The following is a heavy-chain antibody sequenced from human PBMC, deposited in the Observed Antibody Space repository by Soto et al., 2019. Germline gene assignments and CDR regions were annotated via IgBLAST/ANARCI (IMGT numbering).Heavy chain of an antibody. CDR1: GFTFSSYG. Sequence: QVQLVESGGGVVQPGRSLRLSCAASGFTFSSYGMHWVRQAPGKGLECVAVIWYDGSNKYYADSVKGRFTISRDNSKNTLYLQMNSLRAEDTAVYYCARDERRYCGGDCHSDYWGQGTLVTVSS. J-gene: IGHJ4*02. CDR3: ARDERRYCGGDCHSDY. V-gene: IGHV3-33*01. CDR2: IWYDGSNK. D-gene: IGHD2-21*02.